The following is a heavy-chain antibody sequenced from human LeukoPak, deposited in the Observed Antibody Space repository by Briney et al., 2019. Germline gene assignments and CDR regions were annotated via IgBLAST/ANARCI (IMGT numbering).Heavy chain of an antibody. J-gene: IGHJ5*02. CDR1: GGSISNYY. CDR3: ARELAVCSSTSCIPGWFDP. V-gene: IGHV4-4*07. Sequence: PSETLSLTCTVSGGSISNYYWSWIRQPAGKGLELIGRIYTSGSTSYNASLKSRVAMSVDTSKNQFSLKLSSVTAADTAVYYCARELAVCSSTSCIPGWFDPWGQGTLVTVSS. CDR2: IYTSGST. D-gene: IGHD2-2*01.